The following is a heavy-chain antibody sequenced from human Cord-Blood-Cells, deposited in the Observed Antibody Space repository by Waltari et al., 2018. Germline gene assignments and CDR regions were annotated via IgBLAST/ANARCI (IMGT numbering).Heavy chain of an antibody. CDR2: IDWDDDN. CDR3: ARVGVVVNAFDI. V-gene: IGHV2-70*01. J-gene: IGHJ3*02. Sequence: QVTLRESGPALVKPTQTLTLTCTFSGFSLSTSGMCVSWIRQPPGKALEWLALIDWDDDNYYSTSLKTRLTISKETSKHQVVLTMSKMDPVDTATYYCARVGVVVNAFDIWRQGTMVTVSS. CDR1: GFSLSTSGMC. D-gene: IGHD3-22*01.